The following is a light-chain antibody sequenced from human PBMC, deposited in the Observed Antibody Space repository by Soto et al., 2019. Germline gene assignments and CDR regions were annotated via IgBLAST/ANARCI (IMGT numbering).Light chain of an antibody. J-gene: IGKJ5*01. V-gene: IGKV3-15*01. CDR2: DTS. Sequence: DIVMRHSPATLSVSQRERATLSCRASQSVSIKLAWYQQKPGQAPRLLIYDTSTRATGIPARFSGSGSGTEFTLTISSLQSEDFAVYYCQQYNNWPPITFGQGTRLEIK. CDR3: QQYNNWPPIT. CDR1: QSVSIK.